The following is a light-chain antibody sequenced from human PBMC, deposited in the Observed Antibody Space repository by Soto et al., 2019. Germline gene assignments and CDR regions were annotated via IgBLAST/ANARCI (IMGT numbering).Light chain of an antibody. CDR1: QSVSNN. CDR2: GAS. V-gene: IGKV3-15*01. Sequence: EIVMTQSPATLSLSPGERATLSCRVSQSVSNNLAWYQQKPGQAPRLLIYGASTKATGIPARFSGSGSGTEFTLTISSLQSEDFAVYYCQQYNNWPHTFGQGTKLEIK. J-gene: IGKJ2*01. CDR3: QQYNNWPHT.